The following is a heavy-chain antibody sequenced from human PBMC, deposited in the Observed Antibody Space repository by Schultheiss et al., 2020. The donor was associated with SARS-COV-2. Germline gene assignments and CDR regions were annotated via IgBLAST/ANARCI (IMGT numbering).Heavy chain of an antibody. Sequence: SETLSLTCTVSGGSISSYYWGWIRQPPGKGLEWIGSIYYSGSTYYNPSLKSRVTISVDTSKNQFSLKLSSVTAADTAVYYCARFNYDILTGSFYYFDYWGQGTLVTVSS. CDR1: GGSISSYY. CDR3: ARFNYDILTGSFYYFDY. D-gene: IGHD3-9*01. CDR2: IYYSGST. J-gene: IGHJ4*02. V-gene: IGHV4-39*07.